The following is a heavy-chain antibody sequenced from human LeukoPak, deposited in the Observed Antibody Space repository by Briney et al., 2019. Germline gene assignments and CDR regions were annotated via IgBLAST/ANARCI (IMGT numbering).Heavy chain of an antibody. CDR3: ATTGYCSGGSCYNWFDP. V-gene: IGHV4-61*10. CDR2: IYHSGST. Sequence: SETLSLTCTVSGDSINSGNHYWSWIRQPAGKGLEWIGEIYHSGSTNYNPSLKSRVTISVDKSKNQFSLKLSSVTAADTAVYYCATTGYCSGGSCYNWFDPWGQGTLVTVSS. J-gene: IGHJ5*02. CDR1: GDSINSGNHY. D-gene: IGHD2-15*01.